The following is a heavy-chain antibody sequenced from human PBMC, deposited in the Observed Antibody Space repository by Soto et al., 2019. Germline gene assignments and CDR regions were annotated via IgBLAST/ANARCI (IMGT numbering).Heavy chain of an antibody. Sequence: EVQPVESGGGLVKPGESLRLSCAGSGFIFSNTWMNWVRQAPGKGLEWVGRIKSKIEGGTIDYTAPVKGRFTISRDDSRNMLYLQMNSLKTEDTAIYYCSTLGRLTGYNVGGQGTLVTVSS. J-gene: IGHJ4*02. CDR2: IKSKIEGGTI. V-gene: IGHV3-15*07. CDR3: STLGRLTGYNV. D-gene: IGHD3-9*01. CDR1: GFIFSNTW.